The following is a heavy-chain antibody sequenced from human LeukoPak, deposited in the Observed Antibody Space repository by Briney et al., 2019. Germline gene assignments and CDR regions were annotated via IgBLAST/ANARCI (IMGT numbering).Heavy chain of an antibody. D-gene: IGHD4-23*01. Sequence: GTSLRLSCTTSGLTFTSHGFHWLRQVVGKSLEWVAFVRNDASDTYHANSVKGRFSVPRDDSKNTLYLQMNSLRPEDTAIYYCARDRGKDYFDSWGQGTQVTVSS. J-gene: IGHJ4*02. CDR1: GLTFTSHG. CDR3: ARDRGKDYFDS. CDR2: VRNDASDT. V-gene: IGHV3-33*01.